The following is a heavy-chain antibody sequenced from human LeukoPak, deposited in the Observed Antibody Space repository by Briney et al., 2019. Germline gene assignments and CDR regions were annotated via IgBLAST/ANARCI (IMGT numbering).Heavy chain of an antibody. Sequence: SVNVSFQASGGTFSNYAISWVRQAPGQGREWMGRIIPIFRTANYAQKFQGRVTITTDESTSTAYMELSSLRSEDTAVYYCASEVHRYCSGGSCYFNDWGQGTLVTVSS. CDR3: ASEVHRYCSGGSCYFND. V-gene: IGHV1-69*05. CDR2: IIPIFRTA. J-gene: IGHJ4*02. D-gene: IGHD2-15*01. CDR1: GGTFSNYA.